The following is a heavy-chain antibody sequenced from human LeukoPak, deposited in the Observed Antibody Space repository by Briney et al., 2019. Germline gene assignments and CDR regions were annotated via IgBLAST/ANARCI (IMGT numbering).Heavy chain of an antibody. J-gene: IGHJ4*02. V-gene: IGHV4-39*01. CDR3: ARQMTTVTTRPGTFDY. Sequence: SETLSLTCTVSGDSISSDSYYWGWIRQPPGKGLEWIGSIYYSGSTYYNPSLKSRVTISVDTSKNQFSLKLSSVTAADTAVYYCARQMTTVTTRPGTFDYWGQGTLVTVSS. CDR1: GDSISSDSYY. CDR2: IYYSGST. D-gene: IGHD4-17*01.